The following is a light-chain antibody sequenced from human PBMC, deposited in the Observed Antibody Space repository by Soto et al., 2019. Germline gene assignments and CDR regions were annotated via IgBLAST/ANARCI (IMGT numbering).Light chain of an antibody. CDR2: DTS. J-gene: IGKJ5*01. Sequence: EIVLTQSPGTLSVSPGERATLSCRASQSGSSTYLAWYQQKPGQAPRLLISDTSNRATGIPARFSGSGSGTDFTLTISSLEPEDFAVYYCQQRSNWRITFGQGTRLAI. V-gene: IGKV3D-20*02. CDR3: QQRSNWRIT. CDR1: QSGSSTY.